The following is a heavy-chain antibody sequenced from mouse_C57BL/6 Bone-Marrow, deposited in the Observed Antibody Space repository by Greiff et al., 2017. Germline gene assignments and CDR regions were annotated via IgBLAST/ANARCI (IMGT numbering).Heavy chain of an antibody. Sequence: EVQLVESGGGLVQPGGSLKLSCAASGFTFSDYYMYWVRQTPEKRLEWVAYISNGGGSTYYPDTVKGRFTISRDNAKNTLYLQMSRLKSEDTAMYYCARQDFYYGYFDVWGTGTTVTVSS. CDR1: GFTFSDYY. CDR2: ISNGGGST. J-gene: IGHJ1*03. CDR3: ARQDFYYGYFDV. V-gene: IGHV5-12*01.